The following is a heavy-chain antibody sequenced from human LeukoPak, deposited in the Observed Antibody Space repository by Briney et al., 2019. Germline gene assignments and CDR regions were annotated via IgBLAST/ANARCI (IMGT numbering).Heavy chain of an antibody. CDR3: AGIAGRPPPKIHFDY. D-gene: IGHD6-13*01. CDR2: INHSGST. Sequence: PSETLSLTCAVYGGSFSGYYWSWIRQPPGKGLEWIGEINHSGSTNYNPSLKSRVTISVDTSKNQFSLKLSSVTAADTAVYYCAGIAGRPPPKIHFDYWGQGTLVTVSS. V-gene: IGHV4-34*01. CDR1: GGSFSGYY. J-gene: IGHJ4*02.